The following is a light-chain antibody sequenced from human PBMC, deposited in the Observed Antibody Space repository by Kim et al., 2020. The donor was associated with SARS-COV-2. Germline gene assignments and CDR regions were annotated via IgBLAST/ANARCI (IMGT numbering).Light chain of an antibody. Sequence: SVTNSCTGSRSNIGAGHDVHWNQQLPGTATKLLVYGDTNLPSGVPDRFSGSKSGTSSSLAITGLQAEDEADYYCQSYDSSLSGWVFGGGTQLTVL. V-gene: IGLV1-40*01. CDR1: RSNIGAGHD. J-gene: IGLJ3*02. CDR2: GDT. CDR3: QSYDSSLSGWV.